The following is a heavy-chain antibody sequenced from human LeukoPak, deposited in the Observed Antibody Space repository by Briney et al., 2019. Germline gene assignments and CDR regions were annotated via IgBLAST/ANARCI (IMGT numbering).Heavy chain of an antibody. J-gene: IGHJ4*02. D-gene: IGHD3-10*01. CDR3: ARGGLLWFGELFYFDY. CDR1: GGSISSYY. CDR2: IYYSGST. V-gene: IGHV4-59*01. Sequence: SETLSLTCTVSGGSISSYYWSWIRQPPRKGLEWIGYIYYSGSTNYNPSLKSRVTISVDTSKNQFSLKLSSVTAADTAVYYCARGGLLWFGELFYFDYWGQGTLVTVSS.